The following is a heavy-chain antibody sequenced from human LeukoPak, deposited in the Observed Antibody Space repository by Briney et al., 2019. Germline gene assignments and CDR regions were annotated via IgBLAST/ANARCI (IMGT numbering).Heavy chain of an antibody. CDR1: GFNFGSST. V-gene: IGHV3-23*01. CDR2: ITDDTDNT. J-gene: IGHJ4*02. CDR3: AREGYYGSGSPPSLYFDY. Sequence: GGSLRLSCVASGFNFGSSTMNWVRQAPGMALEWVARITDDTDNTYYADSVKGRFTISRDNSRSTLYLQMNSLRPEDTAIYYCAREGYYGSGSPPSLYFDYWGQGTLVTVSS. D-gene: IGHD3-10*01.